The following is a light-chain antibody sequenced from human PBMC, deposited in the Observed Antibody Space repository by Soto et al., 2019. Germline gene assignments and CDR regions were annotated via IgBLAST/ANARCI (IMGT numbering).Light chain of an antibody. V-gene: IGLV2-8*01. CDR1: SSDVGAYNY. Sequence: QSVLTQPPSASGSLGQSVTISCTGTSSDVGAYNYVSWYQQHPGKAPKLMIYEVTRRPSGVPDRFSGSKSGNTASLNVSGLQAEDEADYYCCSYAANTAYVFGNGTKVT. CDR2: EVT. CDR3: CSYAANTAYV. J-gene: IGLJ1*01.